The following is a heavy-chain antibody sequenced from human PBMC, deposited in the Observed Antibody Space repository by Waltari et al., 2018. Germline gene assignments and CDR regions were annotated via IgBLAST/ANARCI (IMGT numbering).Heavy chain of an antibody. Sequence: VQLVESGGGLVKSGGSLRLSCEASGFLFSGYNMNWVRQAPGKGLEWVSSITRDGFSIYYADSVKGRFTVSRDNAKNSLYVQMNNLGAEDTAVYYCAREYYYDGSTYDQWGQGTLVTVSS. D-gene: IGHD3-22*01. CDR2: ITRDGFSI. V-gene: IGHV3-21*01. CDR3: AREYYYDGSTYDQ. CDR1: GFLFSGYN. J-gene: IGHJ4*02.